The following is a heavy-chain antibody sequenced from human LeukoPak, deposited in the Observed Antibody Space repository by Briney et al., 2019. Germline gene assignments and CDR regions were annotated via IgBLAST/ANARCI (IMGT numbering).Heavy chain of an antibody. CDR3: ARGRIAKIVVVHSFSYGMDV. J-gene: IGHJ6*02. D-gene: IGHD3-22*01. Sequence: SEILSLTCTVYGGSFTDYFWTWIRHSPGKGLEWSGEVNDYTGDTNYNPSLNSRVSISLEKSKNQFSLELRSVTAADTAVYYCARGRIAKIVVVHSFSYGMDVWGQGTSVTVSS. CDR2: VNDYTGDT. V-gene: IGHV4-34*01. CDR1: GGSFTDYF.